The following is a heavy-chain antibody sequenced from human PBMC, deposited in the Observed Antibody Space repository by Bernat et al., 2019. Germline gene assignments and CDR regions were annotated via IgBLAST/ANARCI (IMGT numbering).Heavy chain of an antibody. CDR3: AKGFYCTSTNCYKGSVERDAFDI. Sequence: QVQLVESGGGVVQPGRSLRLSCAASGFSFTTHGGFWVRQAPGKGLEWMAVISYDGSHKYYADSVKGRFTISRDISSNTLYLQMNSLRAEDTALYYCAKGFYCTSTNCYKGSVERDAFDIWGQGTMVTVSS. CDR1: GFSFTTHG. V-gene: IGHV3-30*18. CDR2: ISYDGSHK. J-gene: IGHJ3*02. D-gene: IGHD2-2*02.